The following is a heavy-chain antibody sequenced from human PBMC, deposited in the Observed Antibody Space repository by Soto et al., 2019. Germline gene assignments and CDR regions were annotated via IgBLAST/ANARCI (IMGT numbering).Heavy chain of an antibody. Sequence: GGSLRLSCTASGFTFGDYSMSWVRQAPGKGLEWVGFIRSKAYGGTTEYAASVKGRFSISRDDSKSIAYLQMNSLKTEDTAVYYCTRSLEVMISVAIRGRYFDYWGQGTLVTVSS. J-gene: IGHJ4*02. V-gene: IGHV3-49*04. CDR1: GFTFGDYS. D-gene: IGHD3-22*01. CDR3: TRSLEVMISVAIRGRYFDY. CDR2: IRSKAYGGTT.